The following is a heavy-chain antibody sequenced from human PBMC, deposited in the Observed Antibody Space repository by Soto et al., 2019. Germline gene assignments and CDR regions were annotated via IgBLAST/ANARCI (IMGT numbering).Heavy chain of an antibody. D-gene: IGHD3-10*01. J-gene: IGHJ4*02. V-gene: IGHV1-2*02. CDR3: ARAPGHKNSRGEY. CDR2: INPKSGDT. CDR1: GYTFTHYF. Sequence: QVRLMQSGPEVRRPGASVTVSCKASGYTFTHYFIHWVRRAPGQGLEWMGYINPKSGDTHYSQTFRGRVSMTRDTSTDTANMGLSSLKSDDTAVYFCARAPGHKNSRGEYWGQGTQITVSS.